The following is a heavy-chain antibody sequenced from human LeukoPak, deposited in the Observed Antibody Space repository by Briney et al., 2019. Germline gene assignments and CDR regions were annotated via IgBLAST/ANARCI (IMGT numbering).Heavy chain of an antibody. D-gene: IGHD2-15*01. CDR3: SRGYSCSGGSCYFDN. V-gene: IGHV3-21*01. Sequence: PGGSPRLSCAASGFAFSSYSMNWVRQAPGKGLEWVTSISSSTYYRYYADSVKGRFTISRDNAKNSLYLQMNSRRAVDTAVYYCSRGYSCSGGSCYFDNWGQGTLVTVSS. CDR1: GFAFSSYS. J-gene: IGHJ4*02. CDR2: ISSSTYYR.